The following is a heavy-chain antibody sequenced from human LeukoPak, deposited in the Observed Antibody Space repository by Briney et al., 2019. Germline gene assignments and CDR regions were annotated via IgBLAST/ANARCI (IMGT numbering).Heavy chain of an antibody. Sequence: SVKVSCKASGGTFSSYAISWVRQAPGQGLEWMGGIIPISGTANNAQKFQGRVTITADESTSTAYMELSSLRSEDTAVYYCASMSSGWAGPYYYYGMDVWGQGTTVTVSS. CDR1: GGTFSSYA. D-gene: IGHD6-19*01. CDR3: ASMSSGWAGPYYYYGMDV. V-gene: IGHV1-69*13. J-gene: IGHJ6*02. CDR2: IIPISGTA.